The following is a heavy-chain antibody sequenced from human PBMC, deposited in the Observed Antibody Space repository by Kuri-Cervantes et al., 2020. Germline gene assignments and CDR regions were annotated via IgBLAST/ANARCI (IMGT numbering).Heavy chain of an antibody. D-gene: IGHD3-22*01. CDR3: ATTVHYYYDTSGPDAFDI. J-gene: IGHJ3*02. V-gene: IGHV1-18*01. Sequence: ASVKVSCKASGYTFTSYGISWVRQAPGQGLEWMGWISAYNGNTNYAQKFQGWVTMTRDTSINTAYMELNRLRSDGTAVYYCATTVHYYYDTSGPDAFDIWGQGTMVTVSS. CDR1: GYTFTSYG. CDR2: ISAYNGNT.